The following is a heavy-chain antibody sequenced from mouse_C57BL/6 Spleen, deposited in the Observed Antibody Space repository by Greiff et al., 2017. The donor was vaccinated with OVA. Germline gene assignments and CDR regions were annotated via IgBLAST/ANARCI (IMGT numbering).Heavy chain of an antibody. J-gene: IGHJ3*01. CDR3: ARGGSNRAGFAY. CDR2: ISSGSSTI. V-gene: IGHV5-17*01. Sequence: EVQLVESGGGLVKPGGSLKLSCAASGFTFSDYGMHWVRQAPEKGLEWVAYISSGSSTIYYADTVKGRFTISRDNAKNTLFLQMTSLRSEDTAMYYCARGGSNRAGFAYWGQGTLVTVSA. D-gene: IGHD1-1*01. CDR1: GFTFSDYG.